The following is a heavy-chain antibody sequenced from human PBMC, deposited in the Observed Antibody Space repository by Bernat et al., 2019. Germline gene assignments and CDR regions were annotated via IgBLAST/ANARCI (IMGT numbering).Heavy chain of an antibody. Sequence: EVQLVESGGGLVQPGGSLRLSCAASGFTFSSYSMSWVRQAPGKGLEWVSAISGSGGSSYCADSVKGRFTSSRDNYKITLYLQMNSLRAEDTAVYYGAKDSGGAGNDDFDIWGQGTMVTVSS. CDR1: GFTFSSYS. CDR3: AKDSGGAGNDDFDI. CDR2: ISGSGGSS. D-gene: IGHD6-19*01. J-gene: IGHJ3*02. V-gene: IGHV3-23*04.